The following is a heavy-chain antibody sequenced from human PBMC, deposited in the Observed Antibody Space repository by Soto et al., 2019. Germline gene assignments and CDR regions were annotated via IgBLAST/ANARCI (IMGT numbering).Heavy chain of an antibody. D-gene: IGHD3-10*01. Sequence: SETLSLTCTVSGGSISSYYWSWIRQPAGKGLEWIGRIYTSGSTNYNPSLKSRVTMSVDTSKNQFSLKLSSVTAADTAVYYCARDSPYYYGSGSYREYFQHWGQGTLVTVSS. J-gene: IGHJ1*01. CDR2: IYTSGST. CDR1: GGSISSYY. V-gene: IGHV4-4*07. CDR3: ARDSPYYYGSGSYREYFQH.